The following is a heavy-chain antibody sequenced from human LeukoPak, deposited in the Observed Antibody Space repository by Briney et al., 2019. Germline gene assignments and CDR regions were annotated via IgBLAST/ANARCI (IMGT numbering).Heavy chain of an antibody. CDR1: GFSVSRTY. CDR3: AREGPAVADAFDI. V-gene: IGHV3-53*01. J-gene: IGHJ3*02. Sequence: PGGSLRLSCAASGFSVSRTYMTWVRQAPGKGLEWVSIIYSGGATYYADSVKGRFTISRAHSKNTLYLQMNSLRAEDTAVYYCAREGPAVADAFDIWGQGTMVTVSS. CDR2: IYSGGAT. D-gene: IGHD4-23*01.